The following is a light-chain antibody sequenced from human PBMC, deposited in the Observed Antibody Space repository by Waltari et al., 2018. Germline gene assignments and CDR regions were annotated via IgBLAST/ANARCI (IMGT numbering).Light chain of an antibody. V-gene: IGKV1-39*01. J-gene: IGKJ1*01. CDR1: QTISSF. Sequence: DIQMTQSPSSLSASVGDRVTITCRASQTISSFLNWYQQKPGKAPKLLISSASTLQSGVPSRCSGSISGTDFTLTISSLQPEDFATFYCQQSFSIPPTFGQGTTVEI. CDR3: QQSFSIPPT. CDR2: SAS.